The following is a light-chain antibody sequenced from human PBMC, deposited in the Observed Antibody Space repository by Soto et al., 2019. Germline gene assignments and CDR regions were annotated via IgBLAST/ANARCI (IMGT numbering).Light chain of an antibody. CDR3: CSSRTGSAFYV. J-gene: IGLJ1*01. CDR1: SSDVGDYNY. V-gene: IGLV2-14*01. CDR2: EVS. Sequence: QSVVTQPASVSGSPGQSITISCTGTSSDVGDYNYVSWYQHHPGKAPKLIIYEVSNRPSGVPNRFSGAKSGNTASLTISGLQAEEEAAYYCCSSRTGSAFYVFGSGTKLTVL.